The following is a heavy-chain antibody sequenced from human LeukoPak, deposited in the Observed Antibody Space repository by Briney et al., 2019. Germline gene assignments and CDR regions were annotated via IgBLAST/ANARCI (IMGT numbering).Heavy chain of an antibody. D-gene: IGHD1-1*01. CDR2: INHSGST. J-gene: IGHJ4*02. CDR3: ARARYRRFDY. CDR1: GGSFSGYY. Sequence: PSETLSLTCAVYGGSFSGYYWSWIRQPPGRGLGWIGEINHSGSTNYNPSLKSRVTISVDTSKNQFSLKLSSVTAADTAVYYCARARYRRFDYWGQGTLVTVSS. V-gene: IGHV4-34*01.